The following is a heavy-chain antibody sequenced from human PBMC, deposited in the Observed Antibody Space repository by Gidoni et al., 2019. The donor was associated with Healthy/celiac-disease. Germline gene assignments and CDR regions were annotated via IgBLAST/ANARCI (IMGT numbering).Heavy chain of an antibody. CDR1: GFPFGSYS. D-gene: IGHD3-22*01. J-gene: IGHJ3*02. CDR3: ASGRDSSGYYLADAFDI. V-gene: IGHV3-21*01. Sequence: EVQLVESGGGLVKPGGSLRLSWAASGFPFGSYSMNWFRQAPGKGLEWVSSISSSSSYIYYADSVKGRFTISRDNAKNSLYLQMNSRRAEDTAVYYCASGRDSSGYYLADAFDIWGQGTMVTVSS. CDR2: ISSSSSYI.